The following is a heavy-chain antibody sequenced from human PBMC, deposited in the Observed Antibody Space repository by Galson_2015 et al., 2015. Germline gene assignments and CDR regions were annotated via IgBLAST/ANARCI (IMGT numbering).Heavy chain of an antibody. CDR1: GGSISSYY. Sequence: TLSLTCTVSGGSISSYYWSWIRQPPGKGLEWIGYIYYSGSTNYNPSLKSRVTISVDTSKNQFSLKLSSVTAADTAFYYCARGAHWVDYWGQGTLVTVSS. D-gene: IGHD4/OR15-4a*01. CDR3: ARGAHWVDY. J-gene: IGHJ4*02. CDR2: IYYSGST. V-gene: IGHV4-59*01.